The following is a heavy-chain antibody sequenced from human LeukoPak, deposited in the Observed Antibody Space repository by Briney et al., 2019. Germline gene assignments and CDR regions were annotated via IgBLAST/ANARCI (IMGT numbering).Heavy chain of an antibody. CDR2: ISGSGGST. Sequence: GGSLRLSCAASGFTFSSYGMSWVRQAPGKGLEWVSAISGSGGSTYYADSVKGRFTISRDNSNNLLYLQINSLRAEDTAAYYCARDPRGPTGYDSSGRDTFDYWGQGTLVTVSS. V-gene: IGHV3-23*01. J-gene: IGHJ4*02. D-gene: IGHD3-22*01. CDR3: ARDPRGPTGYDSSGRDTFDY. CDR1: GFTFSSYG.